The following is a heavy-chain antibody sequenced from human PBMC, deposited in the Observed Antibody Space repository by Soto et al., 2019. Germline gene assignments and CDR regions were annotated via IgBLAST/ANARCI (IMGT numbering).Heavy chain of an antibody. CDR2: INGDGSST. CDR3: ARGGSRGNAAFDI. J-gene: IGHJ3*02. V-gene: IGHV3-74*02. D-gene: IGHD3-16*01. CDR1: GFTFSNYW. Sequence: EVQLVESGGGLVQPGGSLRLSCAVSGFTFSNYWMHWVRQAPGKGLVWVSRINGDGSSTNYADSVKGLFTISRDNAKNTLHLQMNSLRAEDTAVYYCARGGSRGNAAFDIWGQGTMVTVSS.